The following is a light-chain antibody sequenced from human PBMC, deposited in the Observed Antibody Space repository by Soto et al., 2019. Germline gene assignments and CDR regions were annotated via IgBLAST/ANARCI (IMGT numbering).Light chain of an antibody. CDR2: GNS. CDR3: QSYDSSLSAYVV. Sequence: QSVLTQPPSVSGAPGQRVTISCTGSSSNIGADYDVHWYQQFPGTAPKLLIYGNSNRPSGVPDRFSGSKSGTSASLAITGLQAEDEADYYCQSYDSSLSAYVVFGGGTKVTVL. CDR1: SSNIGADYD. J-gene: IGLJ2*01. V-gene: IGLV1-40*01.